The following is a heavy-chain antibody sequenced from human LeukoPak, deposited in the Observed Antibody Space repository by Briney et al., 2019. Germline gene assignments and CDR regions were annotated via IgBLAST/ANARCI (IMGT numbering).Heavy chain of an antibody. Sequence: GGSLRLSCAVSGFTFRSYWMHWVRQAPGKGLVWVSRINGDGTSTSYADSVKGRFTISRDNGKTELYLQMNSLGAEDTAVYYCAVKGGYNDWDAPFDFWGQGTLVTVSS. J-gene: IGHJ4*02. D-gene: IGHD5-12*01. CDR1: GFTFRSYW. V-gene: IGHV3-74*01. CDR2: INGDGTST. CDR3: AVKGGYNDWDAPFDF.